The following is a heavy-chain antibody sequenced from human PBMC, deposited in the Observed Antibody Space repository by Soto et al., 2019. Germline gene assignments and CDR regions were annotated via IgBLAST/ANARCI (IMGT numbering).Heavy chain of an antibody. D-gene: IGHD1-26*01. V-gene: IGHV3-7*05. CDR2: IKPDGSEK. CDR3: AKDGIVGHPNELAF. CDR1: GFTFSSHW. J-gene: IGHJ4*02. Sequence: GGSLRLSCAASGFTFSSHWMSWVRQAPGKGLEWVANIKPDGSEKWYVDSVKGRFTISRDNAKNSLYLQMNSLRAEDTAVYYCAKDGIVGHPNELAFWGQGTPVLVSS.